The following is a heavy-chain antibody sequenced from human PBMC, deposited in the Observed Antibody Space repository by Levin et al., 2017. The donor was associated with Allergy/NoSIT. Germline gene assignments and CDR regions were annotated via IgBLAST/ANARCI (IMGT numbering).Heavy chain of an antibody. CDR1: GFTFSSYA. D-gene: IGHD2-21*01. J-gene: IGHJ4*02. CDR2: ISGDSRTI. V-gene: IGHV3-23*01. Sequence: GGSLRLSCEVSGFTFSSYAMSWIRQTPDKGLEWISIISGDSRTIYYAGSVRGRFTVSRDNSKNTLLLQMNSLRAEDTALSYCVSYRDGPYIPIAYWGQGTLVTVSS. CDR3: VSYRDGPYIPIAY.